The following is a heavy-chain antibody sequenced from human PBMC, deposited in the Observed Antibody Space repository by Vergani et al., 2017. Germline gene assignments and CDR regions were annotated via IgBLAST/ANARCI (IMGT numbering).Heavy chain of an antibody. CDR1: GFTFSSYG. Sequence: VQLVESGGGVVQPGRSLRLSCAASGFTFSSYGMHWVRQAPGKGLEWVSAISGSGGSTYYADSVKGRFTISRDNSKNTLYLQMNSLRAEDTAVYYCAKGGLPPNPYGMDVWGQGTTVTVSS. J-gene: IGHJ6*02. CDR2: ISGSGGST. CDR3: AKGGLPPNPYGMDV. V-gene: IGHV3-23*04. D-gene: IGHD5-18*01.